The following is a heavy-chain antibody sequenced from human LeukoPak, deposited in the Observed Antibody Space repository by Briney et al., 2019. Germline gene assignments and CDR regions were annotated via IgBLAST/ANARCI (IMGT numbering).Heavy chain of an antibody. CDR3: ARQGPRCLGDCYYGAFDI. D-gene: IGHD2-21*02. J-gene: IGHJ3*02. CDR2: IYYSGNI. V-gene: IGHV4-39*01. Sequence: PSETLSLTCTVSGGSITSSSNYWGWIRQPPGKGLEWIGRIYYSGNIYYNPSLKSRVSISVDTSKNQFSLKLSSVTAADTAVYYCARQGPRCLGDCYYGAFDIWGQGTMVTVSS. CDR1: GGSITSSSNY.